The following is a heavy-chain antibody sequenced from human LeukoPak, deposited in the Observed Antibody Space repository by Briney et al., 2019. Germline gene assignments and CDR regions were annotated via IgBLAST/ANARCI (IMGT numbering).Heavy chain of an antibody. D-gene: IGHD1-26*01. CDR3: AKDLEGATTFDY. CDR2: ISGSGGST. J-gene: IGHJ4*02. V-gene: IGHV3-23*01. Sequence: GGSLRLSCAASGFTFSGYAMSWVRQAPGKGLEWVSAISGSGGSTYYADSVKGRFTISRDNSKNTLYLQMNSLRAEDTAVYYCAKDLEGATTFDYWGQGTLVTVSS. CDR1: GFTFSGYA.